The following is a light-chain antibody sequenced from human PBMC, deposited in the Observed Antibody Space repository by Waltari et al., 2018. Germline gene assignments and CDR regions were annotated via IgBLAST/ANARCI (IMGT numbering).Light chain of an antibody. CDR2: KVS. CDR3: QHYISYPWT. CDR1: QSNSTW. J-gene: IGKJ1*01. V-gene: IGKV1-5*03. Sequence: DIQMTQSPAALSASVGDRVTITCRASQSNSTWLAWYQQKPGKAPKLLIYKVSSVQSGVPSRFSCSGSETEFTLTITSLNPDDYATYYCQHYISYPWTFGQGTKVEIK.